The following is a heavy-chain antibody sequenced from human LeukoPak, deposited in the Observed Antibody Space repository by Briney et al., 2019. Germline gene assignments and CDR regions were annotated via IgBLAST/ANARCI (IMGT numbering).Heavy chain of an antibody. J-gene: IGHJ6*02. CDR1: GFTFSSYA. Sequence: GRSLRLSCAASGFTFSSYAMHWVRQAPGKGLEWVAVISYDGSSKYYADSVKGRFTISRDNSKNTLYLQMNSLRAEDTAVYYCARGPYYYYYGMDVWGQGTTVTVSS. V-gene: IGHV3-30-3*01. CDR3: ARGPYYYYYGMDV. CDR2: ISYDGSSK.